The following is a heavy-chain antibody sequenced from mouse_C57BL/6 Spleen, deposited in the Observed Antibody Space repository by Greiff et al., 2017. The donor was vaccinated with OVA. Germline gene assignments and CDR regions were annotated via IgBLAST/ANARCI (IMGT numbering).Heavy chain of an antibody. CDR2: ISPRDGST. CDR3: ARRNSYGNAPSWFAY. Sequence: VQLQESDAELVKPGASVKISCKVSGYTFTDHTIHWMKQRPEQGLAWIGYISPRDGSTKYNEKFKGKATLTVAKSSSTAYMQLNSLTSEDSAVEFCARRNSYGNAPSWFAYWGQGTLVTVSA. J-gene: IGHJ3*01. D-gene: IGHD2-1*01. V-gene: IGHV1-78*01. CDR1: GYTFTDHT.